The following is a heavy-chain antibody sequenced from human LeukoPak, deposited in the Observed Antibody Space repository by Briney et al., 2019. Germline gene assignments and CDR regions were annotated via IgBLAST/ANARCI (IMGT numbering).Heavy chain of an antibody. J-gene: IGHJ4*02. D-gene: IGHD4-23*01. V-gene: IGHV3-30-3*01. CDR1: GFTFSTGW. Sequence: GGSLRLSCAASGFTFSTGWMSWVRQAPGKGLEWVAIISYDGSTKFYADSVKGRFTISRDNSKNTVDVQMNRLIGEDTAVYYCAREGYGGSGYFDYWGQGTLVTVSS. CDR3: AREGYGGSGYFDY. CDR2: ISYDGSTK.